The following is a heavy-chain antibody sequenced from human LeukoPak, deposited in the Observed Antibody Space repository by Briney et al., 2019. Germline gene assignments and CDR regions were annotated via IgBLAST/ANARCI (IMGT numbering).Heavy chain of an antibody. D-gene: IGHD6-13*01. CDR3: ARGLSSGSSKLYYFDY. CDR1: GFTFDDYA. V-gene: IGHV3-9*01. J-gene: IGHJ4*02. Sequence: GGSLRLSCAASGFTFDDYAMHWVRQAPGKGLEWVSGISWNSGTTGYEDSVKGRFTISRDNAKNSLYLQMNSLRPEDTALYYCARGLSSGSSKLYYFDYWGQGTLVTVSS. CDR2: ISWNSGTT.